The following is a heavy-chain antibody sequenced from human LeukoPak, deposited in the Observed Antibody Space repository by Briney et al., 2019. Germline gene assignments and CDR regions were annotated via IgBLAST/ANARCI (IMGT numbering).Heavy chain of an antibody. CDR3: AKARGGQYYFDY. D-gene: IGHD2-15*01. CDR2: ISGSGGST. Sequence: TGGSLRLSCAASGFTFSSYAMSWVRQAPGKGLEWVSAISGSGGSTYYADSVKGRFTISRDNSKNTLYLQMNSLRAEDTAVYYCAKARGGQYYFDYWGQGTLVTVSS. CDR1: GFTFSSYA. J-gene: IGHJ4*02. V-gene: IGHV3-23*01.